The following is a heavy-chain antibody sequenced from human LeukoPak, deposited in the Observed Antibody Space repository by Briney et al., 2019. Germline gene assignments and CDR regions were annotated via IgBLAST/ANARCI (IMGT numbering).Heavy chain of an antibody. V-gene: IGHV1-46*01. CDR3: ARALTYGGNPGY. Sequence: ASVKVSCKASGGTFSSYAISWVRQAPGQGLEWMGIINPSGGSTSYAQKFQGRVTMTRDTSTSTVYMELSSLRSEDTAVYYCARALTYGGNPGYWGQGTLVTVSS. CDR2: INPSGGST. CDR1: GGTFSSYA. D-gene: IGHD4-17*01. J-gene: IGHJ4*02.